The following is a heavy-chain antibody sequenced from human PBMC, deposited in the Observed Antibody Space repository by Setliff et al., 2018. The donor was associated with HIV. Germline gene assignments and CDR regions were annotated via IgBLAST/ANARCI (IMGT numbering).Heavy chain of an antibody. Sequence: ASVKVSCKTSGYTFNNYGVMWVRQAPGQGLEWMGWISGYGNRKYAQKFEGRLTVTTDTSTSTAYMELRTLRSDDTAVYFCASGRGIYGSGALEAYDIWGQGTMVTVS. D-gene: IGHD3-10*01. V-gene: IGHV1-18*01. CDR3: ASGRGIYGSGALEAYDI. J-gene: IGHJ3*02. CDR2: ISGYGNR. CDR1: GYTFNNYG.